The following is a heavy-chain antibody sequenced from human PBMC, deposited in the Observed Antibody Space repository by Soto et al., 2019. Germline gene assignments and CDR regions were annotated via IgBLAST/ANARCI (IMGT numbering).Heavy chain of an antibody. D-gene: IGHD3-3*01. J-gene: IGHJ6*02. CDR1: GGTFSSYA. CDR3: ARAKFLEWSGYYYYGMDV. V-gene: IGHV1-69*13. Sequence: GASVKVSCKASGGTFSSYAISWVRQAPGQGIERIGEIINIFGTANYAQKIQGRVTITADESTSTAYMELSSLRSEDTAVYYCARAKFLEWSGYYYYGMDVWGQGTTVTVSS. CDR2: IINIFGTA.